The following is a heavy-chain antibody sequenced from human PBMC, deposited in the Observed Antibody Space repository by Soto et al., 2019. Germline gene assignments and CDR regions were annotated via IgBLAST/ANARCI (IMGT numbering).Heavy chain of an antibody. J-gene: IGHJ6*02. D-gene: IGHD2-15*01. CDR2: ISYDGSNK. V-gene: IGHV3-30*18. CDR1: GFTFSSYG. CDR3: AKNWRGGRYTVVDGMDV. Sequence: QVQLVESGGGVVQPGRSLRLSCAASGFTFSSYGMHWVRQAPGKGLEWVAVISYDGSNKYYADSVKGRFTISRDNSKNXRYLQMNSLRAEDTAVYYCAKNWRGGRYTVVDGMDVWGQGTTVTVSS.